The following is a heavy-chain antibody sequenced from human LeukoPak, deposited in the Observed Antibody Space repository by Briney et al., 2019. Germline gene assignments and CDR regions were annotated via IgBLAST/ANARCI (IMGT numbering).Heavy chain of an antibody. CDR2: IRSNTYGGTT. CDR3: TFGLLTD. J-gene: IGHJ4*02. Sequence: PGGSLRLSCTASGFTFGDYAMSWVRQAPGKGLEWVGFIRSNTYGGTTQYAASVKGRFTVSRDDSKSIAYLQMNSLKTEDTAVYYCTFGLLTDWGQGTLVTVSS. D-gene: IGHD3-9*01. V-gene: IGHV3-49*04. CDR1: GFTFGDYA.